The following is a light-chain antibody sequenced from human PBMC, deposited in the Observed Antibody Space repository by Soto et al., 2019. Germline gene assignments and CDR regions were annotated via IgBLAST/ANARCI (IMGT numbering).Light chain of an antibody. CDR1: LSVASNY. CDR2: DAS. Sequence: EIVLSQSPGTLPLSPGERATLSCRASLSVASNYLAWYQQKPGQAHRLLIYDASARATGIPDRFSGSGSGTDFTLTISSLGPKDFAVYYCQQYGSAPWTFGQGTKVEIK. CDR3: QQYGSAPWT. V-gene: IGKV3-20*01. J-gene: IGKJ1*01.